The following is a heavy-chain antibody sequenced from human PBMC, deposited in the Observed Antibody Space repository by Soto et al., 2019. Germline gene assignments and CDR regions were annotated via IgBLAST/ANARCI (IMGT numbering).Heavy chain of an antibody. Sequence: ETLSLTCAVSSGSISSSNWWSWVRQPPGKGLEWIGEIYHSGSTNYNPSLKSRVTISVDKSKNQFSLKLSSVTAADTAVYYCAREVDCSGGSCYLDYYYYYMDVWGKGTTVTVSS. CDR1: SGSISSSNW. V-gene: IGHV4-4*02. CDR2: IYHSGST. J-gene: IGHJ6*03. D-gene: IGHD2-15*01. CDR3: AREVDCSGGSCYLDYYYYYMDV.